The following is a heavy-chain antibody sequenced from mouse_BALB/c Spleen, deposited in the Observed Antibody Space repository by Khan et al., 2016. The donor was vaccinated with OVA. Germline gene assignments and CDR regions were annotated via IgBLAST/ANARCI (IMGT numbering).Heavy chain of an antibody. D-gene: IGHD1-2*01. CDR1: GYTFTNYG. CDR3: ASGILRLRTPIPFAY. V-gene: IGHV9-3*02. J-gene: IGHJ3*01. CDR2: INTKTGEP. Sequence: QIQLVQSGPELKKPGETVKISCKASGYTFTNYGMNWVKQAPGKGFKWMGWINTKTGEPTYAEEFKGRFAFSLVTSASTAYLQFNNLKNEDTATCCSASGILRLRTPIPFAYWGQGTLVTVSA.